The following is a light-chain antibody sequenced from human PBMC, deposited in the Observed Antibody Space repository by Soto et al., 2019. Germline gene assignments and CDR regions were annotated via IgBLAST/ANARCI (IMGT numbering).Light chain of an antibody. CDR1: QNIDRW. CDR2: EAS. CDR3: KQYNSGST. V-gene: IGKV1-5*01. Sequence: DIQMTQSPSTLSTSVGDRATITCRATQNIDRWLAWYQQKPGKAPKLLIYEASSLEGGVPSRLSGSGSGTEFTLTVSVLQAEDFATYWCKQYNSGSTVGQGTKLDFK. J-gene: IGKJ1*01.